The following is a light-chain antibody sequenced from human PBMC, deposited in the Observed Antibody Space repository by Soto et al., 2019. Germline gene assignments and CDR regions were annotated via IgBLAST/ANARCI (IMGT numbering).Light chain of an antibody. V-gene: IGKV3-11*01. CDR1: QSVSRY. Sequence: PGERATLSCRASQSVSRYLAWYQQKPGQAPRLLIYDASNRATGIPARFSGSGSGTDFTLTISSLEPEDFAVYYCQQRINWPITFGQGTRLEIK. CDR2: DAS. J-gene: IGKJ5*01. CDR3: QQRINWPIT.